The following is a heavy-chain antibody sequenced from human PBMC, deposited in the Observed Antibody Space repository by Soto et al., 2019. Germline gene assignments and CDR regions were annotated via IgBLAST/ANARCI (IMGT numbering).Heavy chain of an antibody. Sequence: EVQLLESGGGLVQPGGSLRLSCAASGFTFSSYAMSWVRQAPGKGLQWVSAISGSGGGTYYADSVNGRFTISRDNSKNTLYLQMNSLRAEDTAVYYCAKYKDLVVLTTAMWDYWGQGTLVTVSS. D-gene: IGHD2-2*01. V-gene: IGHV3-23*01. CDR1: GFTFSSYA. CDR2: ISGSGGGT. CDR3: AKYKDLVVLTTAMWDY. J-gene: IGHJ4*02.